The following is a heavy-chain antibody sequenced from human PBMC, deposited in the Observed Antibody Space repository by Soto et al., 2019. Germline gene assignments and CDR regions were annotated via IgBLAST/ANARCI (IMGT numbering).Heavy chain of an antibody. J-gene: IGHJ6*02. CDR2: IDPSDSYT. CDR1: GYSFTSYW. V-gene: IGHV5-10-1*01. Sequence: PGESLKISCKGSGYSFTSYWISWVRQMPGKGLEWMRRIDPSDSYTNYSPSFQGHVTISADKSISTAYLQWSSLKASDTAMYYCARDEQLVQAYYYYGMDVWCQGTTVTVSS. D-gene: IGHD6-6*01. CDR3: ARDEQLVQAYYYYGMDV.